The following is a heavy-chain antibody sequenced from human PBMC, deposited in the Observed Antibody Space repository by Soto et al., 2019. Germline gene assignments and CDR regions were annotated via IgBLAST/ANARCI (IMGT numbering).Heavy chain of an antibody. D-gene: IGHD2-21*01. CDR2: IWYDGSNK. J-gene: IGHJ3*02. CDR3: ARGRDDVVVIASTHDAFDI. V-gene: IGHV3-33*01. Sequence: QVQLVESGGGVVQPGRSLRLSCAASGFTFSSYGMHWVRQAPGKGLEWVAVIWYDGSNKYYADSVKGRFTISRDNSKNTLYLQMNRLRAEDTAVYYCARGRDDVVVIASTHDAFDIWGQGTMVTVSS. CDR1: GFTFSSYG.